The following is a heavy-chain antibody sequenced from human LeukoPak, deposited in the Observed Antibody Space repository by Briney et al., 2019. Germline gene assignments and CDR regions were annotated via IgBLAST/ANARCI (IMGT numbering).Heavy chain of an antibody. V-gene: IGHV3-20*04. CDR2: INWNGGST. CDR3: AKGPYGDYGTHWGG. CDR1: GFTFDDYG. Sequence: GGSLRLSCAASGFTFDDYGMSWVRQAPGKGLEWVSGINWNGGSTGYADSVKGRFTISRDNSKNTLYLQMNSLRAEDTAVYYCAKGPYGDYGTHWGGWGQGTLVSVSS. D-gene: IGHD4-17*01. J-gene: IGHJ4*02.